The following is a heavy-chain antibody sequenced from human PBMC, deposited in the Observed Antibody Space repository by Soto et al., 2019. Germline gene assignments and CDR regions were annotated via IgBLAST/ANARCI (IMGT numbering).Heavy chain of an antibody. V-gene: IGHV3-74*01. CDR2: INGDGRIT. CDR3: SRETLWFGESSKS. Sequence: EVHLVESGGGSVQPGGSLRISCGASAFTFGSYWMDWVRQAPGKGLVWVSRINGDGRITTYADSVKGRFTISRDNAGSTLYLKMNSLRVDDTAVYYCSRETLWFGESSKSGGQGTLVTVSS. CDR1: AFTFGSYW. D-gene: IGHD3-10*01. J-gene: IGHJ4*02.